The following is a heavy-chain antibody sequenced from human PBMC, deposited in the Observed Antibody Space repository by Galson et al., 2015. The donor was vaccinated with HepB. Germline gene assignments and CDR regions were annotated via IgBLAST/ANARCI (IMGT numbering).Heavy chain of an antibody. D-gene: IGHD2-2*01. Sequence: SLRLSCAASGFTFSRYATSWVRQAPRKGLEWVSAIGGGGDSTNYADSVKGRFTISRDNSKNTLYLQMNSLRADDTAVYYCAKDLHVVPNWFDPWGQGTLVTVSS. V-gene: IGHV3-23*01. CDR2: IGGGGDST. CDR3: AKDLHVVPNWFDP. CDR1: GFTFSRYA. J-gene: IGHJ5*02.